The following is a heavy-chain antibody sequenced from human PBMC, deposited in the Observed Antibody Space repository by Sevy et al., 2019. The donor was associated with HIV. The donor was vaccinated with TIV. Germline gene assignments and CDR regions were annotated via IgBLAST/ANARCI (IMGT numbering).Heavy chain of an antibody. CDR2: ISYDGSNK. CDR1: GVTFSSYA. CDR3: ARDQHDYAGNIRTGWFDP. D-gene: IGHD4-17*01. V-gene: IGHV3-30-3*01. J-gene: IGHJ5*02. Sequence: GGSLRLSCAASGVTFSSYAMHWVRQAPGKGLEWVAVISYDGSNKYYADSVKGRFTISRDNSKKTVYLQMNSLRVEDRAVYYCARDQHDYAGNIRTGWFDPWGQGALVTVSS.